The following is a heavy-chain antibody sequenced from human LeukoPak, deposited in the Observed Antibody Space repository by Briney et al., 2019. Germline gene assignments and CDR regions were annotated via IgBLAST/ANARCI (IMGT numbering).Heavy chain of an antibody. V-gene: IGHV3-15*01. CDR3: TPDKVVPAAGGDCFDP. J-gene: IGHJ5*02. Sequence: GGSLRLSCAASGFTFSNAWMSWVRQAPGKGLEWVGRIKSKTDGGTTDYAAPVKGRFTISRDDSKNTLYLQMNSLKTEDTAVYSCTPDKVVPAAGGDCFDPGAREPLVPVS. CDR2: IKSKTDGGTT. D-gene: IGHD2-21*01. CDR1: GFTFSNAW.